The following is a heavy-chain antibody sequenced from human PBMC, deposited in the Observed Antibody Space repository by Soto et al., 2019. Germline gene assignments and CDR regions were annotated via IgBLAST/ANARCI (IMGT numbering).Heavy chain of an antibody. J-gene: IGHJ3*02. V-gene: IGHV6-1*01. CDR3: ARDRSGSGWFNAFDI. CDR2: TYYRSKWYN. Sequence: SQTLSLTCVISGDSVFSSTAAWNWIRQSPSRGLEWLGRTYYRSKWYNDYAVSVKSRITINPDTSKHQFSLQLNSVTPEDTAVYNCARDRSGSGWFNAFDIWGHGTMVTVSS. CDR1: GDSVFSSTAA. D-gene: IGHD6-19*01.